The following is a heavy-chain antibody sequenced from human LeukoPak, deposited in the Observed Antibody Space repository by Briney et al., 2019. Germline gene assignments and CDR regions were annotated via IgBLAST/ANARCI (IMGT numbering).Heavy chain of an antibody. D-gene: IGHD3/OR15-3a*01. J-gene: IGHJ4*02. V-gene: IGHV3-74*01. CDR1: GSAFSAYW. CDR2: INEDATTI. Sequence: GGSLRLSCAASGSAFSAYWMHWVRQAPGKGLEWVSRINEDATTITYADSVKGRFIISRDNSKKSLYLQMNNLRAEDTAVYYCVRDLILVWTPGDYFDFWGQGTLVIVSS. CDR3: VRDLILVWTPGDYFDF.